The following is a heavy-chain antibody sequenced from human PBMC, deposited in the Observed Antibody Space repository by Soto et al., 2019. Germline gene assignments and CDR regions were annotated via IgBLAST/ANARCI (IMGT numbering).Heavy chain of an antibody. J-gene: IGHJ6*02. CDR3: ARLPGPLVAVLYIYPLDGREAMSDVDV. Sequence: QMQLVESGGGVVQPGGSLRSPGEALDLTFNYYPIHWAGKAQGKGREGVAVASFNGGKKYYADSVKGRFTISKDNSKNTLYLQMNSLRREDTAVYYCARLPGPLVAVLYIYPLDGREAMSDVDVWGQGTTVTVSS. D-gene: IGHD6-19*01. CDR1: DLTFNYYP. CDR2: ASFNGGKK. V-gene: IGHV3-30-3*01.